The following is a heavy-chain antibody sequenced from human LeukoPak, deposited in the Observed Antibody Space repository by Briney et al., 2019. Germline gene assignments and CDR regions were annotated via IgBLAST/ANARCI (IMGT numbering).Heavy chain of an antibody. D-gene: IGHD1-26*01. CDR2: IYYSGST. Sequence: SETLSLTCSVSGGYISSSSYYWGWIRQPPGKGLEWIGTIYYSGSTYSNPSLKSRVTISVDTSKNQFSLKLSSVTAADTAVYYCAGLLPDLDYWGQGTLVTVSS. J-gene: IGHJ4*02. CDR3: AGLLPDLDY. V-gene: IGHV4-39*01. CDR1: GGYISSSSYY.